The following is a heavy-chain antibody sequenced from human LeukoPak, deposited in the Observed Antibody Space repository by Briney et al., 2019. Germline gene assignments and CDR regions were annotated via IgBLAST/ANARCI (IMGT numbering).Heavy chain of an antibody. J-gene: IGHJ6*02. CDR2: ISGSGGST. CDR3: AKDMGPYYYYYYGMDV. D-gene: IGHD3-10*01. CDR1: GFTFSSYA. Sequence: GGSLRLSCAASGFTFSSYAMSWVRQAPGKGLEWVSAISGSGGSTYYADSVKGWFTISRDNSKNTLYLQMNSLRAEDTAVYYCAKDMGPYYYYYYGMDVWGQGTMVTVSS. V-gene: IGHV3-23*01.